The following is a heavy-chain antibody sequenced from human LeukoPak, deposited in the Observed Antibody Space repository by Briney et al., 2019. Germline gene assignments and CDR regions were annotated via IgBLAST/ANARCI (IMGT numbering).Heavy chain of an antibody. V-gene: IGHV4-61*02. J-gene: IGHJ4*02. D-gene: IGHD5-18*01. CDR1: GGSISGANLY. CDR2: VHSGGST. Sequence: PSETLSLTCTVSGGSISGANLYWTWIRQPAGKGLEWIGRVHSGGSTDFNPSLKSRVLISLDTSKNQFSLRLSFVTAADTAVYYCARGYTYGHGAMFDYWGQGTLVTVSP. CDR3: ARGYTYGHGAMFDY.